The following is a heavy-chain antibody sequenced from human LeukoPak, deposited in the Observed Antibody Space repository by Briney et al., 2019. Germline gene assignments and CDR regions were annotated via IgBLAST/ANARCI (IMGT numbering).Heavy chain of an antibody. J-gene: IGHJ4*02. D-gene: IGHD6-13*01. V-gene: IGHV3-72*01. CDR3: ATSSWYRLAY. CDR2: SRNKADSYTA. Sequence: GGSLRLSCAASGFTFSDSFMSWVRQAPGKGLEWVGRSRNKADSYTAEYAASVKGRFTISRDESKNSLYLQIRRLVTEDAAVYYCATSSWYRLAYWGQGSLVTVSS. CDR1: GFTFSDSF.